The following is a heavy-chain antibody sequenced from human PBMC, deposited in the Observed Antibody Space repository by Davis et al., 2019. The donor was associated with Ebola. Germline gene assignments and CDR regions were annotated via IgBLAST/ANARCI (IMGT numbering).Heavy chain of an antibody. J-gene: IGHJ6*02. Sequence: PGGSLRLSCKGSGYSSTSYWIGWVRQLPGKGLEWMGIIYPGDSDTRYSPSFQGQVTISADKSISTAYLQWSSLKASDTAMYYCARQRGLRTEIYYYYGMDVWGQGTTVTVSS. CDR2: IYPGDSDT. V-gene: IGHV5-51*01. CDR1: GYSSTSYW. CDR3: ARQRGLRTEIYYYYGMDV. D-gene: IGHD5-12*01.